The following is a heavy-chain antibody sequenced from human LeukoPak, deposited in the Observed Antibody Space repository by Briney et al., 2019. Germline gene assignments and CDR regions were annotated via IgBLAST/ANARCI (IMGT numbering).Heavy chain of an antibody. Sequence: SQTLSLTCTVSGGSISSGDYYWSWIRQHPGKGLEWIGYIYYSGSTYYNPSLKSRVTISVDTSKNQFSLKLSSVTAADTAVYYCARIDGYNSAFDYWGQGTLVTVSS. CDR3: ARIDGYNSAFDY. D-gene: IGHD5-24*01. J-gene: IGHJ4*02. V-gene: IGHV4-31*03. CDR2: IYYSGST. CDR1: GGSISSGDYY.